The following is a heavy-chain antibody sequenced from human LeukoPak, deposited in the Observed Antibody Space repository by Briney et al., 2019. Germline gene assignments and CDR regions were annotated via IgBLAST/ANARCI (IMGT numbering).Heavy chain of an antibody. Sequence: GGSLRLSCAASGFTFSSYSMNWVRQAPGKGLEWVSSISSSSSTIYYADSVKGRFTISRDNAKNSLYLQMNSLRAEDTAVYYCARSLPNYYDSSGSHAFDIWGQGTMVTVSS. V-gene: IGHV3-48*01. D-gene: IGHD3-22*01. CDR1: GFTFSSYS. CDR3: ARSLPNYYDSSGSHAFDI. CDR2: ISSSSSTI. J-gene: IGHJ3*02.